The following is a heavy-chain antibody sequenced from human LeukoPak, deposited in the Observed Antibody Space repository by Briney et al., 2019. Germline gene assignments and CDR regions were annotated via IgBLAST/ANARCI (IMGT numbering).Heavy chain of an antibody. Sequence: PGGSLRLSCAASGLVFSSYTMGWVRHAPGKGLEWVSSSTPATDSTNYADSVQGRFTISRDNAKKTAYLQMNSLRVEDTAIYFCVGNQDFWSGCHAFEYWGQGILVTVSS. CDR2: STPATDST. V-gene: IGHV3-21*01. D-gene: IGHD3-3*01. CDR1: GLVFSSYT. J-gene: IGHJ4*02. CDR3: VGNQDFWSGCHAFEY.